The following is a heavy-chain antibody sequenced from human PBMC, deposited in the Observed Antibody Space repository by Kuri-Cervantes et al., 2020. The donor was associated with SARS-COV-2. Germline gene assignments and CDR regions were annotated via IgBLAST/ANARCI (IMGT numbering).Heavy chain of an antibody. CDR3: ARVLTNRIQGADIVVVPAAPFDY. CDR1: GGSISSYY. J-gene: IGHJ4*02. D-gene: IGHD2-2*01. Sequence: ESLKISCTVSGGSISSYYWSWIRQPPGKGLAWIGYIYYSGSTNYNPSLKSRVTISVDTSKNQFSLKLSSVTAADTAVYYCARVLTNRIQGADIVVVPAAPFDYWGQGTLVTVSS. V-gene: IGHV4-59*01. CDR2: IYYSGST.